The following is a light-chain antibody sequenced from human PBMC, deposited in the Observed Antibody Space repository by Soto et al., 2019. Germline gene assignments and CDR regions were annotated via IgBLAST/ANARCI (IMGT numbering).Light chain of an antibody. CDR3: LQDNGYPFT. J-gene: IGKJ2*01. Sequence: AIQMTQSPPSLTASVGDRVTITCRASQDIGNELGWYQQRPGKAPNLLIYAASSLQSGVPSRFRGSGSGTDFTLTISSLQPEDFATYYCLQDNGYPFTFGQGTKLKIK. CDR2: AAS. V-gene: IGKV1-6*01. CDR1: QDIGNE.